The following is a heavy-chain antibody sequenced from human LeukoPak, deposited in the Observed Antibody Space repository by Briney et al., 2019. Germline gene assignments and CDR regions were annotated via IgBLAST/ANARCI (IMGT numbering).Heavy chain of an antibody. CDR1: GYSFTSYW. D-gene: IGHD3-3*01. CDR3: ARPTMDYDFWTGYPLYMDV. J-gene: IGHJ6*03. Sequence: GESLKISYKGSGYSFTSYWIGWVRQTPGKGLEWMGIIYPGDSDTRYSPSFQGQVTISADKSISTAYLQWSSLKASDTAMYYCARPTMDYDFWTGYPLYMDVWGKGTTVTVSS. CDR2: IYPGDSDT. V-gene: IGHV5-51*01.